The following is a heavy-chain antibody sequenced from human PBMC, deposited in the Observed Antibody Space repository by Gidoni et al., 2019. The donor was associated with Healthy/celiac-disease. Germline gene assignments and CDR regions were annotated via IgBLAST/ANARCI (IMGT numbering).Heavy chain of an antibody. Sequence: QVQLVQSGAEVKKPGASVKVSCKASGYTFNSYDINWVRQATGQGLEWMGWMNPNIGNTGYAQKFQGRVTMTRNTSISTAYMELSSLRSDDTAVYYCARLTLHGPGIVVVPGMDVWGQGTTVTVSS. CDR1: GYTFNSYD. D-gene: IGHD2-2*01. J-gene: IGHJ6*02. CDR3: ARLTLHGPGIVVVPGMDV. V-gene: IGHV1-8*01. CDR2: MNPNIGNT.